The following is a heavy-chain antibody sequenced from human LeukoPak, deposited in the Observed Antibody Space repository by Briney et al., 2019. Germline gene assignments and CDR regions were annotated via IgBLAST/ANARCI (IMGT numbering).Heavy chain of an antibody. J-gene: IGHJ3*02. CDR1: GYTFTSYY. Sequence: GASVKVSCKASGYTFTSYYMHWVRQAPGQGLEWMGIINPSGGSTSYAQKFQGRVTMTRDTSTSTVYMELSSLRSEDTAVYYCARDRERLRLWDAFDIWGQGTMVTVSS. D-gene: IGHD1-1*01. CDR2: INPSGGST. V-gene: IGHV1-46*01. CDR3: ARDRERLRLWDAFDI.